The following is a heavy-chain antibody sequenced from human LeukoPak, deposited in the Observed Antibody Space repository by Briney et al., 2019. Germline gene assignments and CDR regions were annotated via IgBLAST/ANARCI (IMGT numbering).Heavy chain of an antibody. CDR3: ARDVRIAVAGIPNFDY. V-gene: IGHV3-21*01. J-gene: IGHJ4*02. CDR2: ISSSSSYI. Sequence: GGSLRLSCAASGFTFSSYSMNWVRQAPGKGLEWVSSISSSSSYIYYADSVKGRFTISRDNAENSLYLQMNSLRAEDTAVYYCARDVRIAVAGIPNFDYWGQGTLVTVSS. D-gene: IGHD6-19*01. CDR1: GFTFSSYS.